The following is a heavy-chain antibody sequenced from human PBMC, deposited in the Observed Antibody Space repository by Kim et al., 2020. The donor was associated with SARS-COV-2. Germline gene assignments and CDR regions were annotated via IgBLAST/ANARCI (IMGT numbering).Heavy chain of an antibody. J-gene: IGHJ4*02. Sequence: GGSLRLSCVASGFTFSSYAMSWVRQAPGKGLEWVSAISDSGGSTYYADSVKGRFTISRDNSKNTLYLQMNSLRAEDTAVYYCAKDPILSYYDILTGYLGFDYWGQGTLVTVSS. CDR2: ISDSGGST. D-gene: IGHD3-9*01. CDR1: GFTFSSYA. V-gene: IGHV3-23*01. CDR3: AKDPILSYYDILTGYLGFDY.